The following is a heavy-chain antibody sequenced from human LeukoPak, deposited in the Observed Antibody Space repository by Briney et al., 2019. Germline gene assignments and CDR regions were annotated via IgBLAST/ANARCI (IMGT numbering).Heavy chain of an antibody. J-gene: IGHJ4*02. D-gene: IGHD3-3*02. CDR1: GFTFSSYG. CDR3: AKDLTKGISR. V-gene: IGHV3-30*18. CDR2: ISYDGSNK. Sequence: PWRSLRLSCAASGFTFSSYGMHWVRQAPGKGPEWVAVISYDGSNKYYADSVKGRFTISRDNSKNTLYLQMNSLRAEDTAVYYCAKDLTKGISRWGQGTLVTVSS.